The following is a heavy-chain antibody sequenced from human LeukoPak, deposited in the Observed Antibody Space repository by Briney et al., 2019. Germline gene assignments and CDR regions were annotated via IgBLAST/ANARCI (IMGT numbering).Heavy chain of an antibody. CDR3: AKSKLVGATPFDY. D-gene: IGHD1-26*01. V-gene: IGHV3-23*01. Sequence: GGSLRLSCAGSGFTFSSYAMSWVRQAPGKGLEWVSAISGSGVTTYYADSLKGRFTISRDNSKNTLYLQMNSLRAEDTAVYYCAKSKLVGATPFDYWGQGTLVTVSS. CDR1: GFTFSSYA. J-gene: IGHJ4*02. CDR2: ISGSGVTT.